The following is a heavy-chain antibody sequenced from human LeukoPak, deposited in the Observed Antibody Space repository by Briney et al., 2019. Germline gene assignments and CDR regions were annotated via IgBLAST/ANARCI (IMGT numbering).Heavy chain of an antibody. CDR3: ARTKGVHMDV. Sequence: PGGSLRLSCAASGFTFSSYSMNWVRQAPGKGLEWVSYISSSSSTIYYADSVKGRFTISRDNAKNSLYLQMNSLRAEVTAVYYCARTKGVHMDVWAKGPRSPSP. CDR1: GFTFSSYS. J-gene: IGHJ6*03. D-gene: IGHD3-10*01. V-gene: IGHV3-48*04. CDR2: ISSSSSTI.